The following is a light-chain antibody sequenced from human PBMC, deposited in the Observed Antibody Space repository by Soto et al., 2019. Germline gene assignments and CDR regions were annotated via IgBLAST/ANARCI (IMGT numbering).Light chain of an antibody. V-gene: IGLV4-69*01. CDR2: LNSDGSH. CDR1: SGHSSYA. Sequence: QPVLTQSPSASASLGASVKLTCTLSSGHSSYAIAWHQQQPEKGPRYLMKLNSDGSHSKGDGIPDRFSGSSSGAERYLTISSLXXXXXXXXYCXTWGTGIWVFGGGTKLTVL. J-gene: IGLJ3*02. CDR3: XTWGTGIWV.